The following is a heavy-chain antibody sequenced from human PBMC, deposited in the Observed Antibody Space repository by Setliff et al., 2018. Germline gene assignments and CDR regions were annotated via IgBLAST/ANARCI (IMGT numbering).Heavy chain of an antibody. CDR3: ARASRFGTIKYRGDYMDV. CDR2: INTNTGNP. Sequence: ASVKVSCKASGYTFTTYAISWMRQAPGQGLEWMGWINTNTGNPSYAQGFTGRFVFSLETSVSTAYLQISSLKAEDTALYYCARASRFGTIKYRGDYMDVWGKETTVTVSS. V-gene: IGHV7-4-1*02. J-gene: IGHJ6*03. D-gene: IGHD3-10*01. CDR1: GYTFTTYA.